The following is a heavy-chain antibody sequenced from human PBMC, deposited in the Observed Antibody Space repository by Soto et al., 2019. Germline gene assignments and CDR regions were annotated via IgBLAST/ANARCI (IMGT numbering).Heavy chain of an antibody. D-gene: IGHD2-2*01. V-gene: IGHV1-2*02. CDR3: AREGGICWSSTSCPIGYDGMDV. CDR2: INPNSGGT. Sequence: QVQLVQSGAEVKKPGASVKVSCKASGYTFTGYYMHWVRQAPGQGLEWMGWINPNSGGTNYAQKFQGRVTMTRDTSISTAYMELSRLRSDDTAVYYCAREGGICWSSTSCPIGYDGMDVWGQGTTVTVSS. J-gene: IGHJ6*02. CDR1: GYTFTGYY.